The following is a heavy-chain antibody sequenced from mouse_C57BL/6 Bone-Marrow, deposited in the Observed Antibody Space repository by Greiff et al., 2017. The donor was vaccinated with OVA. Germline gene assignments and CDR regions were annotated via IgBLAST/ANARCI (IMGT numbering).Heavy chain of an antibody. J-gene: IGHJ1*03. V-gene: IGHV1-53*01. D-gene: IGHD2-5*01. CDR3: ARWTIVTTGWYFDV. CDR1: GYTFTSYW. CDR2: INPSNGGT. Sequence: QVQLKQPGTELVKPGASVKLSCKASGYTFTSYWMHWVKQRPGQGLEWIGNINPSNGGTNYNEKFKSKATLTVDKSSSTAYMQLSSLTSEDSAVYYCARWTIVTTGWYFDVWGTGTTVTVSS.